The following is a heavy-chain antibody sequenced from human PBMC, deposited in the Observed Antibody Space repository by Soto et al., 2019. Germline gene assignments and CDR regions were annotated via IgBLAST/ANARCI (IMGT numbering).Heavy chain of an antibody. J-gene: IGHJ6*02. Sequence: VRGSWKAFGYTFTSFGISWVRQAHGQGLEWMGWISAYNGNTNYAQKLQGRVTMTTDTSTSTAYMELRSLRSDDTAVYYCASGGYLDYYGMDVWGQGTTVTVSS. CDR1: GYTFTSFG. CDR3: ASGGYLDYYGMDV. V-gene: IGHV1-18*01. CDR2: ISAYNGNT. D-gene: IGHD6-13*01.